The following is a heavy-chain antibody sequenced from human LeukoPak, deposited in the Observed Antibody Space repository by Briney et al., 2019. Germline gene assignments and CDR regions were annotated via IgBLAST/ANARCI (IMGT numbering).Heavy chain of an antibody. CDR1: GFTFRNYN. V-gene: IGHV3-21*01. Sequence: GGSLRLSCAASGFTFRNYNMNWVRQAPGKGLEWVSSINSSSGYIYYADSVKGRFTISRDNAKNSLYLQMNSLRAEDTAVYYCARAGEVGGTATPFDYWGQGTLVTVSS. CDR2: INSSSGYI. CDR3: ARAGEVGGTATPFDY. J-gene: IGHJ4*02. D-gene: IGHD1-26*01.